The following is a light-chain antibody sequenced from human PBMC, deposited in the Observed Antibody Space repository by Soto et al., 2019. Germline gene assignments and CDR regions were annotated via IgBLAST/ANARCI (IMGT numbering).Light chain of an antibody. CDR1: QSVSSSY. CDR2: GAS. V-gene: IGKV3-20*01. CDR3: QQYGSLWT. Sequence: EIVLTQSPGTLSLSPGERATLSCRASQSVSSSYLAWYQQKPGQAPRLLIYGASGRATGIPDRFSGSGSGTDLTLTISRLEPEDFAVYYCQQYGSLWTFGQGTKVDIK. J-gene: IGKJ1*01.